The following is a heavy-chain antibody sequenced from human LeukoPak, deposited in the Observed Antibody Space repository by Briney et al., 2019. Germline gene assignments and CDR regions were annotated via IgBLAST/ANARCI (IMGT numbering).Heavy chain of an antibody. CDR1: GDSINSLDL. CDR3: AGLVGRYSSGLYYYYFDY. CDR2: MNLSGTT. D-gene: IGHD3-22*01. Sequence: DPSETLSLTCTVSGDSINSLDLWSWVRQPPGKGLEWIGEMNLSGTTHSNPSVKSRVTISIDKSKNQSFLNLSSVTAADTAVYYCAGLVGRYSSGLYYYYFDYWGQGTLVTVSS. V-gene: IGHV4-4*02. J-gene: IGHJ4*02.